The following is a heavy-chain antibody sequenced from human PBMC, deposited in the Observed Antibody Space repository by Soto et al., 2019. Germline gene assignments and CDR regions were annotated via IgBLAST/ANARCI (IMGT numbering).Heavy chain of an antibody. D-gene: IGHD3-10*01. CDR1: GFSLSTSGMC. CDR3: ARIPLLRGLSTQNYYYGMDV. V-gene: IGHV2-70*01. CDR2: IDWDDDK. Sequence: SGPTLVNPTQTLTLTCTFSGFSLSTSGMCVSWIRQPPGKALEWLALIDWDDDKYFSTSLKTRLTISKDTSKNQVVLTMTNMDPVDAATYYYARIPLLRGLSTQNYYYGMDVWGQGTTVTVSS. J-gene: IGHJ6*02.